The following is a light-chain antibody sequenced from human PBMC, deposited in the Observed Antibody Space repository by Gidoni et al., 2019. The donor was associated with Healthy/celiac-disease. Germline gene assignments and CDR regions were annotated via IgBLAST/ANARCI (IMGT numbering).Light chain of an antibody. CDR2: TAS. J-gene: IGKJ1*01. Sequence: DIQMTQAPSTVSASVGDRGTITCRASQSINSGLAWYQQKPGKAPKLLIYTASCLESGVPSRFRGSGSGTEFPLPIISLLPPDFATYYYQHYNSYLPWTFGQGTKVEIK. V-gene: IGKV1-5*03. CDR3: QHYNSYLPWT. CDR1: QSINSG.